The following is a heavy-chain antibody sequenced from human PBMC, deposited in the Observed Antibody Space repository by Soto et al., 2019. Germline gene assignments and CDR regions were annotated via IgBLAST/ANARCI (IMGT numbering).Heavy chain of an antibody. CDR1: GGSISSGDYY. CDR3: ARGGIAADNDY. J-gene: IGHJ4*02. Sequence: SETLSFTCTVSGGSISSGDYYWSWIRQPPGKGLEWIGYIYYSGSTYYNPSLKSRVTISVDTSKNQFSLKLSSVTAADTAVYYCARGGIAADNDYWGQGTLVTVSS. V-gene: IGHV4-30-4*01. D-gene: IGHD6-13*01. CDR2: IYYSGST.